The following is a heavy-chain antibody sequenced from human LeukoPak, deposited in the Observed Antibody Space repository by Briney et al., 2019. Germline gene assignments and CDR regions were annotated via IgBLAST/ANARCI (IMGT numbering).Heavy chain of an antibody. CDR2: INPNSGKT. D-gene: IGHD5-12*01. CDR1: GYTFTSSD. Sequence: GASVKVSCKASGYTFTSSDINWFRQAPGQGPEWVEWINPNSGKTGSAQKFQGRVTISRDTSISTAYMELSSLRSEDTAVYYCARHKVAYFDLWGRGTLVTVSS. CDR3: ARHKVAYFDL. J-gene: IGHJ2*01. V-gene: IGHV1-8*03.